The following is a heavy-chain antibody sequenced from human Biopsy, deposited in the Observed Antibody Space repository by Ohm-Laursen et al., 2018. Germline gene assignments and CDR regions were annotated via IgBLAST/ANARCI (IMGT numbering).Heavy chain of an antibody. CDR1: GYTFTSHD. D-gene: IGHD1-26*01. J-gene: IGHJ4*02. V-gene: IGHV1-8*01. Sequence: GSSVKVSCKASGYTFTSHDINWVRQATGQGLEWMGWMSPNTGNTVYAQRFQDRVTMTSDTPTGTAYMELTSLTSDDTAVYFCARWETTLGRSLDSWGQGTLVAVSS. CDR2: MSPNTGNT. CDR3: ARWETTLGRSLDS.